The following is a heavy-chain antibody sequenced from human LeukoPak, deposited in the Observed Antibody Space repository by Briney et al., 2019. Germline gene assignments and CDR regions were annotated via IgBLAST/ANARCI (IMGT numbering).Heavy chain of an antibody. Sequence: ASVKVSRKASGGTFSSYAISWVRQAPGQGLEWMGGIIPIFGTANYAQKFQGRVTITADESTSTAYMELSSLRSEDTAVYYCARTSYYYDSSGYWYYYYMDVWGKGTTVTVSS. J-gene: IGHJ6*03. CDR1: GGTFSSYA. D-gene: IGHD3-22*01. V-gene: IGHV1-69*13. CDR3: ARTSYYYDSSGYWYYYYMDV. CDR2: IIPIFGTA.